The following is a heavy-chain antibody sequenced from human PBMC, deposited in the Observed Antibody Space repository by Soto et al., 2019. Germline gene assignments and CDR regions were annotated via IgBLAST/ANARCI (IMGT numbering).Heavy chain of an antibody. CDR3: PVWYGGPYYYYYYGMDV. CDR2: IDLSGATT. D-gene: IGHD3-10*01. V-gene: IGHV3-23*01. J-gene: IGHJ6*02. Sequence: GGSLRLACASSVLTFINYAVTWVRQAPGKGLEWVSAIDLSGATTYYADSVKGRFTISRDNSKSTVFLQMNSLRAEDTAVYYCPVWYGGPYYYYYYGMDVWGQGTAVTVSS. CDR1: VLTFINYA.